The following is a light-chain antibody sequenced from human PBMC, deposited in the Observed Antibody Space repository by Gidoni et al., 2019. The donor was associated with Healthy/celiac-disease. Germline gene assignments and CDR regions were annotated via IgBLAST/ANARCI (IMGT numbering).Light chain of an antibody. Sequence: EIVLTQSPDTLSLSPGERATLSCRASQSVSSSYLAWYQQKPDQAPRLLIYGASSRATGIPNRFSGSGSGTDFTLTISRLEPEDFAVYYCQQYGSSPRTFGQGTKLEIK. CDR3: QQYGSSPRT. CDR2: GAS. CDR1: QSVSSSY. V-gene: IGKV3-20*01. J-gene: IGKJ2*01.